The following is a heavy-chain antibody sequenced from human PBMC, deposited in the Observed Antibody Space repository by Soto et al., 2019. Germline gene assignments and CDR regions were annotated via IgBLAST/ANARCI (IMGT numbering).Heavy chain of an antibody. Sequence: QVQLVESGGGVVQPGRSLRLSCAASGFTFSNFGMHWVRQAPGKGLEWVAVISSDGSDKYYSDSVKGRFTISRDNSKNTLFLPMNSLRVRDTAVYYCPKGSAVAPQALDYCGHGTLVTVSS. V-gene: IGHV3-30*18. CDR1: GFTFSNFG. CDR2: ISSDGSDK. CDR3: PKGSAVAPQALDY. D-gene: IGHD2-15*01. J-gene: IGHJ4*01.